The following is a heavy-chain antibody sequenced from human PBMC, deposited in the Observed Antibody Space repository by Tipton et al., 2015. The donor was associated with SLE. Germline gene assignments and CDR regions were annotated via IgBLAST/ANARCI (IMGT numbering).Heavy chain of an antibody. J-gene: IGHJ5*02. Sequence: LRFSCTVSGGSISSSYWSWFRQPPGKGLEWIGNIYYSGNTNYNPSLKSRVAISVDTSKNHFSLILTSVSAADTAVYYCARHSPNWFDPWGQGMLVTVSS. CDR1: GGSISSSY. V-gene: IGHV4-59*08. CDR3: ARHSPNWFDP. CDR2: IYYSGNT.